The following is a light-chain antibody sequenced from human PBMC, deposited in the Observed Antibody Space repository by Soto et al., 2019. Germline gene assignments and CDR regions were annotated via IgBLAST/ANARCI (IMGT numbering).Light chain of an antibody. V-gene: IGKV1-33*01. CDR1: QDISNY. CDR3: QQYDTLSFT. Sequence: DIQMTQSPSSLSASVGDRVTITCQASQDISNYLNWYQQKLGKAAKLLIYDASNLEPGVPSRFSGSGSGTEFIFTISSLQPEDIATYYCQQYDTLSFTFGPGTKVDIK. J-gene: IGKJ3*01. CDR2: DAS.